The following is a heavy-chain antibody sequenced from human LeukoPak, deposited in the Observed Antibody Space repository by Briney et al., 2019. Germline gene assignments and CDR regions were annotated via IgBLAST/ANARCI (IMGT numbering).Heavy chain of an antibody. J-gene: IGHJ4*02. D-gene: IGHD6-19*01. CDR2: IYSGGST. CDR3: AKDARRTFGLSSGLYRGSYYFDY. Sequence: PGGSLRLSCAASEFSVGSNYMTWVRQAPGKGLEWVSLIYSGGSTYYADSVKSRFTISRDNSKNTLYLQMNSLRAEDTAVYYCAKDARRTFGLSSGLYRGSYYFDYWGQGTLVTVSS. CDR1: EFSVGSNY. V-gene: IGHV3-66*01.